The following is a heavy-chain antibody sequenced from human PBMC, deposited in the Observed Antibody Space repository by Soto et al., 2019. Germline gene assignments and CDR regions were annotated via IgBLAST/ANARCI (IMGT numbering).Heavy chain of an antibody. J-gene: IGHJ6*02. Sequence: SETLSLTCTVSGGSISSSSYYWGWIRQPPEKGQEWIGSIYYSGSTYYNPSLKSRVTISVDTSKNQFSLKLSSVTAADTAVYYCARHGGVAARVYYYYGMDVWGQGTTVTSP. V-gene: IGHV4-39*01. D-gene: IGHD6-6*01. CDR3: ARHGGVAARVYYYYGMDV. CDR2: IYYSGST. CDR1: GGSISSSSYY.